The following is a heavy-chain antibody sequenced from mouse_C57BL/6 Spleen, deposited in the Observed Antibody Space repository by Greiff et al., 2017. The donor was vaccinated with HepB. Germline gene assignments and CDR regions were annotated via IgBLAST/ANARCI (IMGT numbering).Heavy chain of an antibody. Sequence: DVMLVESGEGLVKPGGSLKLSCAASGFTFSSYAMSWVRQTPEKRLEWVAYISSGGDYIYYADTVKGRFTISRDNARKTLYLQMSSLKSEDTAMYYCTREVYDYDTLFAYWGQGTLVTVSA. V-gene: IGHV5-9-1*02. D-gene: IGHD2-4*01. CDR3: TREVYDYDTLFAY. J-gene: IGHJ3*01. CDR1: GFTFSSYA. CDR2: ISSGGDYI.